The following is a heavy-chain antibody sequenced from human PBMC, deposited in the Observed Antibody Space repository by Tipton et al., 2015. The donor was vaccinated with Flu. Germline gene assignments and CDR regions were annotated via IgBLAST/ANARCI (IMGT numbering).Heavy chain of an antibody. J-gene: IGHJ4*02. CDR2: ISGSSSTI. Sequence: SLRLSCVASGFTLNGASMNWVRQAPGKGLEWVSYISGSSSTIYYTDSVRGRFTISRDNAKNSLSLQMNSLRGEDTAVYYCARDLTEWGQGTLVTVTS. CDR3: ARDLTE. CDR1: GFTLNGAS. V-gene: IGHV3-48*04.